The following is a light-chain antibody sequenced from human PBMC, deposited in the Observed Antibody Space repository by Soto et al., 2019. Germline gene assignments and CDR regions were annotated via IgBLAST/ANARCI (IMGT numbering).Light chain of an antibody. CDR3: QHYNDWPPTWT. V-gene: IGKV3-15*01. CDR1: QSVSSK. Sequence: EIVMTQSPATLSVSPGERAILSCRASQSVSSKLAWYQQKPGQAPRVLIYGASTRATGIPARFSGSGSVTEFTLTISSLQTEDFAVYYCQHYNDWPPTWTFGQGTKV. CDR2: GAS. J-gene: IGKJ1*01.